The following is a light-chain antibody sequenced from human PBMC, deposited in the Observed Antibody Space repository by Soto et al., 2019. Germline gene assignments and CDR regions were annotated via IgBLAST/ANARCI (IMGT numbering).Light chain of an antibody. J-gene: IGKJ4*01. CDR1: QSVSSY. CDR3: QQFSSSPLT. CDR2: DSS. Sequence: EIVLTQFPATLSLSPGDGATLSCRASQSVSSYLAWYQQRRGQAPRLLIYDSSNRATGIPARFSGSGSGTDFSLIISSLEPEDFAVYFCQQFSSSPLTFGGGTKVDIK. V-gene: IGKV3-11*01.